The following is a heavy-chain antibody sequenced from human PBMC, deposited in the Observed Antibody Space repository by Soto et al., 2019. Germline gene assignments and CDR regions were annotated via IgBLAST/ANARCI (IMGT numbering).Heavy chain of an antibody. CDR1: GGSFSGYY. V-gene: IGHV4-34*01. Sequence: PSETLSLTCAVYGGSFSGYYWSWIRQPPGKGLEWIGEINHSGSTNYNPSLKSRVTISVDTSKNQFSLKLSSVTAADTAVYYCARVRNVLLWFGESSARFDPWGQGTLVTVSS. CDR2: INHSGST. D-gene: IGHD3-10*01. J-gene: IGHJ5*02. CDR3: ARVRNVLLWFGESSARFDP.